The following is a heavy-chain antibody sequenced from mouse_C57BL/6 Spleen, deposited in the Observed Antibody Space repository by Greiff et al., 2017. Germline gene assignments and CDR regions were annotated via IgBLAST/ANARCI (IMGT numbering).Heavy chain of an antibody. Sequence: QVQLQQPGAELVRPGTSVKLSCKASGYTFTSYWMHWVKQRPGQGLEWIGVIDPSDSYTNYTQKFKGKATLTVDPSSSTAYMQLSSLTSEDSAVYYCARHYYGSSYDWYFEVGGTETTVTVAS. V-gene: IGHV1-59*01. CDR1: GYTFTSYW. CDR3: ARHYYGSSYDWYFEV. D-gene: IGHD1-1*01. J-gene: IGHJ1*03. CDR2: IDPSDSYT.